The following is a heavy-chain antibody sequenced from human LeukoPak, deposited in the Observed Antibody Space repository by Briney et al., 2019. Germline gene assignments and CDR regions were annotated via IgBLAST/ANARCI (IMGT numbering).Heavy chain of an antibody. CDR2: VSGNGVTT. CDR1: GLTFNNYA. D-gene: IGHD4-17*01. Sequence: GGSLRLSCVASGLTFNNYAMAWVRQAPGKGLEWVATVSGNGVTTYYADSVKGRFTISRDNSKSTLYLQMNSLRGEDTAVYYCAKDDDYGDPDAFDIWGQGTMVTVSS. J-gene: IGHJ3*02. CDR3: AKDDDYGDPDAFDI. V-gene: IGHV3-23*01.